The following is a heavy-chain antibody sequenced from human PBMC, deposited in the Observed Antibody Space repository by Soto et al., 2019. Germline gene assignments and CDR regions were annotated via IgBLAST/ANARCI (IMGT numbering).Heavy chain of an antibody. D-gene: IGHD6-6*01. Sequence: ASVKVSCKTSGYTFISSGISWVRQAPGQGLEWMGWISGYNGNTNYAPKLQGRVTMTTDTSTSTVYMDLRSLRSDDTAVYYCARVSSSRYHFDYCGQGTLVTVSS. J-gene: IGHJ4*02. CDR2: ISGYNGNT. CDR3: ARVSSSRYHFDY. CDR1: GYTFISSG. V-gene: IGHV1-18*01.